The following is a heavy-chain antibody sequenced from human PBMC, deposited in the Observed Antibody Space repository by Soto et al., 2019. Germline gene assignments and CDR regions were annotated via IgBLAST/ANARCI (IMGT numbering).Heavy chain of an antibody. J-gene: IGHJ4*02. Sequence: NPSETLSLTCTVSGGSIISDYWSWIRQPPGKGLEWIGYISYSGSTNYNPSLKSLVTISVDTSKNQFSLKLFSVTAADTAVYYCARVLSGSSLFDYWGQGTQVTVSS. CDR1: GGSIISDY. CDR2: ISYSGST. D-gene: IGHD1-26*01. CDR3: ARVLSGSSLFDY. V-gene: IGHV4-59*01.